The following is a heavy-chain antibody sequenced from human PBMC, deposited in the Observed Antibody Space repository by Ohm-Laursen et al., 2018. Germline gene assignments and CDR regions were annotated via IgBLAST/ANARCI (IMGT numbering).Heavy chain of an antibody. Sequence: SLRLSCSASGFTFSTYWMTWVRQAPGKGLEWVANINQDESGKYYVGSGKGRFTISRDNAKNSLFLQMNSLRAEDTAVYYCVRDMDFWGQGTTVTVSS. CDR1: GFTFSTYW. V-gene: IGHV3-7*01. CDR3: VRDMDF. CDR2: INQDESGK. J-gene: IGHJ6*02.